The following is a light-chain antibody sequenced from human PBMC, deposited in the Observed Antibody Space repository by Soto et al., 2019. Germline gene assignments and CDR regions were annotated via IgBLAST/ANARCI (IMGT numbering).Light chain of an antibody. CDR2: GAS. CDR3: QQYGSSRT. CDR1: QSVSSSY. J-gene: IGKJ1*01. Sequence: EIVLTQSPGTLSLSPGERATLSCRASQSVSSSYLAWYQQKPGQAPRLLIYGASSRATGIPDRFSGSGSGTDFTLTTSRLEPEDFAVYYCQQYGSSRTLGQGTKVDIK. V-gene: IGKV3-20*01.